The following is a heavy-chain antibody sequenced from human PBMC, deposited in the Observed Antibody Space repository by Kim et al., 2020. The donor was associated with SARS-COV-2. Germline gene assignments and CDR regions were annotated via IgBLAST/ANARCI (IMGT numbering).Heavy chain of an antibody. D-gene: IGHD3-10*01. Sequence: SETLSLTCAVYGGSFSGYYWSWIRQPPGKGLEWIGEINHSGSTNYNPSLKSRVTISVDTSKNQFSLKLSSVTAADTAVYYCARGSTRELLLPKFDYWGQGTLVTVSS. CDR3: ARGSTRELLLPKFDY. CDR1: GGSFSGYY. V-gene: IGHV4-34*01. J-gene: IGHJ4*02. CDR2: INHSGST.